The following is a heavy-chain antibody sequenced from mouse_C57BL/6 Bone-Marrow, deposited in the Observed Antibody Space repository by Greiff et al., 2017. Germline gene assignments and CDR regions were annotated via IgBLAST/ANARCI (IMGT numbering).Heavy chain of an antibody. CDR1: GYTFTSYW. J-gene: IGHJ4*01. CDR2: IDPSDSYT. CDR3: ARSVVSAMDY. D-gene: IGHD1-1*01. V-gene: IGHV1-69*01. Sequence: QVQLQQPGAELVMPGASVKLSCKASGYTFTSYWMHWVKQRPGQGLEWIGEIDPSDSYTNYNQKFKGKSTLTVDKSSSTAYMQLSSLTSEDSAVYYCARSVVSAMDYWGQGTSVTVSA.